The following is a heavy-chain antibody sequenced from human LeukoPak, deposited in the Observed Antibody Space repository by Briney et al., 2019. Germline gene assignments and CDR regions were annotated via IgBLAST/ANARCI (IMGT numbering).Heavy chain of an antibody. CDR3: ARVEERWFGEFTYYYYMDV. J-gene: IGHJ6*03. Sequence: SETLSLTCAVSGYSISSGYYWGWIRQPPGKGLEWIGSIYHSGSTYYNPSLKSRITISVDTSKNQFSLKLSSVTAADTAVYYCARVEERWFGEFTYYYYMDVWGKGTTVTVSS. CDR2: IYHSGST. CDR1: GYSISSGYY. D-gene: IGHD3-10*01. V-gene: IGHV4-38-2*01.